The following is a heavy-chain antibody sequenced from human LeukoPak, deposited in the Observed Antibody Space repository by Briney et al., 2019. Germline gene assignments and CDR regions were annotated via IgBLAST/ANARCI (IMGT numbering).Heavy chain of an antibody. CDR2: IDTSGST. J-gene: IGHJ4*02. CDR3: ARGLSSSWYFFDY. CDR1: GGSITSDSFY. D-gene: IGHD6-13*01. Sequence: SETLSLTCTVSGGSITSDSFYWSWIRQPAGKGLEWIGRIDTSGSTNYNPSLKSRVTMSVDTSKNQFSLKLSSVTAADAAVYFCARGLSSSWYFFDYWGQGTLVTVSS. V-gene: IGHV4-61*02.